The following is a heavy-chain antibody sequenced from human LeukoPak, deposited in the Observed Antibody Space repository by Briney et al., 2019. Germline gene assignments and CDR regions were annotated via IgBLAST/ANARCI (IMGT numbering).Heavy chain of an antibody. D-gene: IGHD3-22*01. J-gene: IGHJ4*02. V-gene: IGHV3-23*01. CDR2: ISGSGGST. CDR1: GFTFSSYA. CDR3: AKGVSSYDYYDY. Sequence: GGSLRLSCAASGFTFSSYAMRWVRQAPGKGLEWVSAISGSGGSTYYADSVKGRFTISRDNSKNTLYLQMDSLRAEDTAVYYCAKGVSSYDYYDYWGQGTLVTVSS.